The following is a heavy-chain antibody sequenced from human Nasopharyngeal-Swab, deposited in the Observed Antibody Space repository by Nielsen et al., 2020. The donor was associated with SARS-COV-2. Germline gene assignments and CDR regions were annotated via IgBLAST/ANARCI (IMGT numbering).Heavy chain of an antibody. D-gene: IGHD2-2*01. V-gene: IGHV3-21*01. CDR3: ARMDHIVVVPAAPGGADY. CDR2: ISSSSSYI. Sequence: WIRQPPGKGLEWVSSISSSSSYIYYADPVKGRFTISRDNAKNSLYLQMNSLRAEDTAVYYCARMDHIVVVPAAPGGADYWGQGTLVTVSS. J-gene: IGHJ4*02.